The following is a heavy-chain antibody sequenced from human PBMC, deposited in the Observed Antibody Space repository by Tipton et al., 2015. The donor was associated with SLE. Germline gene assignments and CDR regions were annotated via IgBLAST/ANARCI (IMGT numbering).Heavy chain of an antibody. CDR3: ARAGGGYSYGFFDY. Sequence: TLSLTCTVSGGSVSSGSYYWSWIRQPPGKGLEWIGYIYYSGSTNYNPSLKSRVTISVDTSKNQFSLKLSSVTAAETAVYYCARAGGGYSYGFFDYWGQGTLVTVSS. CDR1: GGSVSSGSYY. J-gene: IGHJ4*02. D-gene: IGHD5-18*01. CDR2: IYYSGST. V-gene: IGHV4-61*01.